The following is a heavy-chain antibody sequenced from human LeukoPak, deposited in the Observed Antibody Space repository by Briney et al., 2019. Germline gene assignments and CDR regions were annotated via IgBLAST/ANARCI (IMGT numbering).Heavy chain of an antibody. CDR3: ARGELGYSYGYCLDY. Sequence: GASVKVSFKASGYTFTSYAMHWVRQAPGQRLEWMGWINAGNGNTKYSQKFQGRVTITRDTSASTAYMELSSLRSEDTAVYYCARGELGYSYGYCLDYWGQGTLVTVSS. CDR1: GYTFTSYA. V-gene: IGHV1-3*01. D-gene: IGHD5-18*01. CDR2: INAGNGNT. J-gene: IGHJ4*02.